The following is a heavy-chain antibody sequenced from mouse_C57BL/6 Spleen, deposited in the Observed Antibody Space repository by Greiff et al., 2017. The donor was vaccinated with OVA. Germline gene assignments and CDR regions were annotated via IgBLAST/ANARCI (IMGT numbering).Heavy chain of an antibody. J-gene: IGHJ2*01. CDR2: ISDGGSYT. CDR3: ARRDYYGSSPYFDY. V-gene: IGHV5-4*01. D-gene: IGHD1-1*01. CDR1: GFTFSSYA. Sequence: EVQLVESGGGLVKPGGSLKLSCAASGFTFSSYAMSWVRQTPEKRLEWVATISDGGSYTYYPDNVKGRFTISRDNAKNNLYLQMSHLKSEDTAMYYCARRDYYGSSPYFDYWGQGTTLTVSS.